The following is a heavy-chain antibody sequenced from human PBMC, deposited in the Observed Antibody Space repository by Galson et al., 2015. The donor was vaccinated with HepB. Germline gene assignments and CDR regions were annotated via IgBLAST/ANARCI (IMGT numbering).Heavy chain of an antibody. J-gene: IGHJ6*02. CDR2: IVVGSGNT. CDR1: GFTFTNSA. D-gene: IGHD5-12*01. CDR3: AAGGGIVAAITDYYYGKDV. Sequence: SVKVSCKASGFTFTNSAVQWVRQARGQRLEWIGWIVVGSGNTNYAQKFQERVTITRDVSTSTAYMELSSLRSEDTAMYYCAAGGGIVAAITDYYYGKDVWGQGTTVTVSS. V-gene: IGHV1-58*01.